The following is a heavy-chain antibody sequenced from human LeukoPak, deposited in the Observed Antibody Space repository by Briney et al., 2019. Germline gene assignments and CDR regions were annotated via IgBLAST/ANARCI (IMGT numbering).Heavy chain of an antibody. J-gene: IGHJ4*02. CDR3: ARDLYSGVFDY. CDR1: GGSISSYY. CDR2: IYYSGST. V-gene: IGHV4-59*01. D-gene: IGHD1-26*01. Sequence: PSETLSLTCTVSGGSISSYYWSWIRQPPGEGLEWIGYIYYSGSTNYNPSLKSRVTISVDTSKNQFSLKLSSVTAADTAVYYCARDLYSGVFDYWGQGTLVTVSS.